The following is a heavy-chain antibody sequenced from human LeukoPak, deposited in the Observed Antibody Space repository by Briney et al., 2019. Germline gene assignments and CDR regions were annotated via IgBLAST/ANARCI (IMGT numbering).Heavy chain of an antibody. D-gene: IGHD2/OR15-2a*01. V-gene: IGHV3-21*01. Sequence: GGSLRLSCAASGFTFSSYSMNWVRQAPGKGLEWVSSIGTSSSYLYYADSAKGRFTISRDNAENSLYLQMNSLRAEDTAVYYCARDRTLLDYWGQGTLVTVSS. J-gene: IGHJ4*02. CDR2: IGTSSSYL. CDR1: GFTFSSYS. CDR3: ARDRTLLDY.